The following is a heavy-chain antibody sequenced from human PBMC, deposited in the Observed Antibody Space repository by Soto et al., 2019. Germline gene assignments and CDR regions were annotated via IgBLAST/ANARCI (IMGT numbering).Heavy chain of an antibody. Sequence: GGSLRLSCAGSGFTFRWFGMNWVRQAPGKGLEWVARISNDGSNEYYVDSVKGRFTISRDNSKNTLYLQMDSLRAEDTAVYYCAKGEVRRIIPSYFDYWGLGTLVTVSS. D-gene: IGHD3-10*01. V-gene: IGHV3-30*18. CDR3: AKGEVRRIIPSYFDY. J-gene: IGHJ4*02. CDR1: GFTFRWFG. CDR2: ISNDGSNE.